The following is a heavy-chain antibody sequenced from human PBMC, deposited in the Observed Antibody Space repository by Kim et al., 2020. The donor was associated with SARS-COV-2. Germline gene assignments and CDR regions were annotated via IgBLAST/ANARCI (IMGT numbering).Heavy chain of an antibody. CDR2: IWYDGSSK. J-gene: IGHJ4*02. D-gene: IGHD4-17*01. CDR3: AGAFGDYGLDY. V-gene: IGHV3-33*01. CDR1: GFIFSRYG. Sequence: GGSLRLSCAASGFIFSRYGMHWVRQAPGKGLEWVAVIWYDGSSKNYADSVKGRFIISRDNSKNTLYLQMNSLRVEDTAVYYCAGAFGDYGLDYWGQGTLVTVSS.